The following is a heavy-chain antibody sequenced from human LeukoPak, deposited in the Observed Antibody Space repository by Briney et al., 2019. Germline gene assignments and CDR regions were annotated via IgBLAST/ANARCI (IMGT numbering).Heavy chain of an antibody. Sequence: ASVKVSCKASGYTFTGYYMHWVRQAPGQGREWMGWINPNSGGTNYAQQFQGRVTMTRDTSMSTAYMELTRLTSDDTAVYVCARSSDYSNYIIDYWGQGTLVTVSS. CDR1: GYTFTGYY. CDR2: INPNSGGT. D-gene: IGHD4-11*01. CDR3: ARSSDYSNYIIDY. J-gene: IGHJ4*02. V-gene: IGHV1-2*02.